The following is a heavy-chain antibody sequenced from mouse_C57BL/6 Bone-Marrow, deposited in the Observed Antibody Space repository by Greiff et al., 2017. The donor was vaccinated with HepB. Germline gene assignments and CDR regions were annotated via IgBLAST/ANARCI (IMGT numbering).Heavy chain of an antibody. D-gene: IGHD1-1*01. CDR3: ARKDYGSSYYAMDY. J-gene: IGHJ4*01. CDR2: ISSGSSTI. Sequence: VQGVESGGGLVKPGGSLKLSCAASGFTFSDYGMHWVRQAPEKGLEWVAYISSGSSTIYYADTVKGRFTISRDNAKNTLFLQMTSLRSEDTAMYYCARKDYGSSYYAMDYWGQGTSVTVSS. V-gene: IGHV5-17*01. CDR1: GFTFSDYG.